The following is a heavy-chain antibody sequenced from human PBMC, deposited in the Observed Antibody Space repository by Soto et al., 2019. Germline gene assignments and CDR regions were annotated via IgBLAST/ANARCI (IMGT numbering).Heavy chain of an antibody. D-gene: IGHD4-17*01. V-gene: IGHV1-18*01. Sequence: ASVKVSCKASGYTFTSYAMHWVRQAPGQRLEWMGWISAYNGNTNYAQKLQGRVTMTTDTSTSTAYMELRSLRSDDTAVYYCARAYGDYPYGMDVWGQGTTVTVSS. CDR1: GYTFTSYA. J-gene: IGHJ6*02. CDR2: ISAYNGNT. CDR3: ARAYGDYPYGMDV.